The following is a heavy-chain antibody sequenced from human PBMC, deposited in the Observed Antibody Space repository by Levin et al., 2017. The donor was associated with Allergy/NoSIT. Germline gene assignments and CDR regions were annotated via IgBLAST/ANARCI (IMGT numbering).Heavy chain of an antibody. CDR3: ARVWGSVDY. CDR2: MNPNSGDT. Sequence: ASVKVSCKASGYPFTSYDINWVRQATGQGLEWMGWMNPNSGDTGDAQKFQGRVTMTRNAAIDTAYMELNSLRSEDTAVYYCARVWGSVDYWGQGTLVTVSS. J-gene: IGHJ4*02. CDR1: GYPFTSYD. V-gene: IGHV1-8*01. D-gene: IGHD3-16*01.